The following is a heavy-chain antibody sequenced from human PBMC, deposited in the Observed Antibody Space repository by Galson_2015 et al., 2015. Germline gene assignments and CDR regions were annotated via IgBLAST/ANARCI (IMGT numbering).Heavy chain of an antibody. Sequence: SLRLSCAASGFTFSSYAMHWVRQAPGKGLEWVAVISYDGSNKYYADSVKGRFTISRDNSKNTLYLQMNSLRAEDTAVYYCAREICSSTSCYGGFPDNRRRPPVDAFDIWGQGTMVTVSS. CDR2: ISYDGSNK. CDR1: GFTFSSYA. CDR3: AREICSSTSCYGGFPDNRRRPPVDAFDI. V-gene: IGHV3-30-3*01. J-gene: IGHJ3*02. D-gene: IGHD2-2*01.